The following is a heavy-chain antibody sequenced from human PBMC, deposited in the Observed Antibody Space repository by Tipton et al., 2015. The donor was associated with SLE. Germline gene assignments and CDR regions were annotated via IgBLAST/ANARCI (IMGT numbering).Heavy chain of an antibody. CDR1: GGSFSGYY. CDR2: INHSGST. Sequence: TLSLTCAVYGGSFSGYYWSWIRQFPGKGLEWIGEINHSGSTNYNPSLKSRVTISVDTSKNQFSLKLSSVTAADTAVYYCWRRGMDVWGQGTTVTVSS. J-gene: IGHJ6*02. V-gene: IGHV4-34*01. CDR3: WRRGMDV.